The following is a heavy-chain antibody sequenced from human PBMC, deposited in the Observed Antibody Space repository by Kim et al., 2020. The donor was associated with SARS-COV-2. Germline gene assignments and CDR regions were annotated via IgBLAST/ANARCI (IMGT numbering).Heavy chain of an antibody. D-gene: IGHD3-10*01. CDR2: INAGNGNT. J-gene: IGHJ4*02. CDR3: ARDGSQITPRAEGIDY. V-gene: IGHV1-3*01. CDR1: GYTFTSYA. Sequence: ASVKVSCKASGYTFTSYAMHWVRQAPGQRLEWMGWINAGNGNTKYSQKFQGRVTITRDTSASTAYMELSSLRSEDTAVYYCARDGSQITPRAEGIDYWGQGTLVTVSS.